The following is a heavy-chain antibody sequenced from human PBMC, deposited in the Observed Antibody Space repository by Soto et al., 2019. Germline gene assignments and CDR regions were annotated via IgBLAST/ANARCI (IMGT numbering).Heavy chain of an antibody. J-gene: IGHJ4*02. CDR3: AHRPRGYAYYFDY. CDR2: IFWDEDK. CDR1: GFSLSTRGVA. Sequence: QITLKESGPTLVEPTQTLTLTCTFSGFSLSTRGVAVGWFRQPPGQALEWLALIFWDEDKWYSPSLRSRLTITDDSSKNQVVLTMTTMDPVDTATYYCAHRPRGYAYYFDYWGQGTLGTVSS. V-gene: IGHV2-5*02. D-gene: IGHD5-12*01.